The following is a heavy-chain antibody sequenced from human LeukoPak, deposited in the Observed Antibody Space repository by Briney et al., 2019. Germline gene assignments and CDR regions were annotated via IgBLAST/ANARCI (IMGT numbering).Heavy chain of an antibody. Sequence: ASVKVSCKASGYTFTGYYMHWVRQAPGQGLEWMGWINPNSGGTNYAQKFQGRVTMTRDMSISTAYMELSRLRSDDTAVYYCAREGSSSWYSNFDWFDPWGQGTLVTVSS. CDR2: INPNSGGT. J-gene: IGHJ5*02. D-gene: IGHD6-13*01. CDR3: AREGSSSWYSNFDWFDP. V-gene: IGHV1-2*02. CDR1: GYTFTGYY.